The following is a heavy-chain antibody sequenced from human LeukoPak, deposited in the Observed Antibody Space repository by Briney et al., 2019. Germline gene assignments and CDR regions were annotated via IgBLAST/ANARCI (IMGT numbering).Heavy chain of an antibody. CDR1: GGTFSSYA. CDR3: ARVTGARTYDSSGYATRIFDY. Sequence: SVKVSCKASGGTFSSYAISWVRQAPGQGLEWMGGIIPIFGTANYAQKFQGRVTITADKSTSTAYMELSSLRSEDTAVYYCARVTGARTYDSSGYATRIFDYWGQGTLVTVSS. V-gene: IGHV1-69*06. J-gene: IGHJ4*02. CDR2: IIPIFGTA. D-gene: IGHD3-22*01.